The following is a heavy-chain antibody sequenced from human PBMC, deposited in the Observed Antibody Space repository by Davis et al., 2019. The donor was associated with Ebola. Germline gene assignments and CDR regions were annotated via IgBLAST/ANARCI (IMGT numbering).Heavy chain of an antibody. CDR3: ARVLSDILGYGMDV. V-gene: IGHV3-7*03. D-gene: IGHD3-9*01. J-gene: IGHJ6*02. CDR1: GFTFSSYW. Sequence: GESLKISCAASGFTFSSYWMSWVRQAPGKGLEWVANIKQDGSEKYYVDSVKGRFTISRDNAKNSLYLQMNSLRAEDTAVYYCARVLSDILGYGMDVWGQGTTATVSS. CDR2: IKQDGSEK.